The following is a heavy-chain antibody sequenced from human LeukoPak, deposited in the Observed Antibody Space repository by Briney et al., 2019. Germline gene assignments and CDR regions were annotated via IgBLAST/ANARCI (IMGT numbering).Heavy chain of an antibody. V-gene: IGHV3-48*03. D-gene: IGHD3-22*01. CDR1: GFTFSSYE. CDR3: ARAGRYYYDTSGYYYDAFDI. Sequence: GGSLRLSCAASGFTFSSYEMNWVRQAPGKGLEWVSYISSSGSTIYYADSVKGRFTISRGNAKNSLYLQMNSLRAEDTAVYYCARAGRYYYDTSGYYYDAFDIWGQGTMVTVSS. J-gene: IGHJ3*02. CDR2: ISSSGSTI.